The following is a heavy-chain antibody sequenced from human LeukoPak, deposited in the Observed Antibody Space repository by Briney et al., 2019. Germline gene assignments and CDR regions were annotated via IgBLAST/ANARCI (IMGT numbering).Heavy chain of an antibody. D-gene: IGHD1-26*01. CDR3: ARDWELGH. J-gene: IGHJ4*02. CDR1: GGSIGNFF. CDR2: IYENGRT. V-gene: IGHV4-59*01. Sequence: SETLSLTCTVSGGSIGNFFWSWIRQSPGEGLEWIGFIYENGRTSYNPSLKSRVTMSVDMSKNQFSLRLTSMTAADTAVYYCARDWELGHWGRGILVTVTS.